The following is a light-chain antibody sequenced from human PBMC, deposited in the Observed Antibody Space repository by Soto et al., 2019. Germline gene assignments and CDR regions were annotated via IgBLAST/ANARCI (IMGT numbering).Light chain of an antibody. V-gene: IGKV1-39*01. CDR2: AAS. CDR1: QSISSY. Sequence: DVQMTQSPSSLSASVGDRVTITCRASQSISSYLNWYQQKPGKAPKLLIYAASSLQSGVPSRFSGSGSGTDFPLTISSLQPEDFATYYCQQSYSTPQTTFGQGTRLEIK. J-gene: IGKJ5*01. CDR3: QQSYSTPQTT.